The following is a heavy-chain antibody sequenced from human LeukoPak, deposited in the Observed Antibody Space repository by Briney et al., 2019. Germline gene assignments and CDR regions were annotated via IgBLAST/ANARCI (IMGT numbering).Heavy chain of an antibody. CDR2: INPNSGGT. D-gene: IGHD2-2*01. Sequence: ASVKVSCKASGYTFTGYYMHWVRQAPGQGREWMGWINPNSGGTNYAQKFQGRVTMTRDTSITTAYMELSRLRSDDTAVYYWARTDIVVVPSAKGFDYWGQGTLVTVSS. CDR3: ARTDIVVVPSAKGFDY. J-gene: IGHJ4*02. V-gene: IGHV1-2*02. CDR1: GYTFTGYY.